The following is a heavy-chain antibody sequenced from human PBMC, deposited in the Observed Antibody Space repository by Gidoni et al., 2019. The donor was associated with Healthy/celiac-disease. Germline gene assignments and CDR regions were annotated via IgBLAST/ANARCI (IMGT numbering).Heavy chain of an antibody. J-gene: IGHJ4*02. Sequence: QVQLQESGPGLVKPSQTLSLTCTVSGGSISSGGYYWRWIRQHPGKGLEWIGYIYYSGSTYYNPSLKSRVTISVDTSKNQFSLKLSSVTAADTAVYYCARFSTVTTGPNPNPNEYYFDYWGQGTLVTVSS. CDR2: IYYSGST. V-gene: IGHV4-31*03. CDR3: ARFSTVTTGPNPNPNEYYFDY. D-gene: IGHD4-17*01. CDR1: GGSISSGGYY.